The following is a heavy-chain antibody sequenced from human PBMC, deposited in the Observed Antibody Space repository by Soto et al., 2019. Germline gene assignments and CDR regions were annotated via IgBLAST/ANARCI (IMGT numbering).Heavy chain of an antibody. CDR1: GGSINSDNW. V-gene: IGHV4-4*02. CDR3: ASRVVARPY. CDR2: IHHSGGT. D-gene: IGHD6-6*01. Sequence: QELLQQSRPRLVKPSGTLSLTCAVSGGSINSDNWWSWIRQPLGKGLEWIGEIHHSGGTNYNPSLRSRLIISVDKSKNQFSRNLRSVAAADTAVYYCASRVVARPYWGQGALVTVSS. J-gene: IGHJ4*02.